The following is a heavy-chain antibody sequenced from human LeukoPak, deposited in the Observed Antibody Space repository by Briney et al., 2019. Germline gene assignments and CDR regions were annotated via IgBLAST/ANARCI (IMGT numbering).Heavy chain of an antibody. J-gene: IGHJ4*02. CDR2: ISSSGSTI. V-gene: IGHV3-11*01. D-gene: IGHD3-22*01. CDR1: GFTFSDYY. CDR3: ARVAYYDSSGPIDY. Sequence: PGGSLRLSCAASGFTFSDYYMSWIRQAPGKGLEWVSYISSSGSTIYYADSVKGRSTISRDNAKNSLYLQMNSLRAEDTAVYYCARVAYYDSSGPIDYWGQGTLVTVSS.